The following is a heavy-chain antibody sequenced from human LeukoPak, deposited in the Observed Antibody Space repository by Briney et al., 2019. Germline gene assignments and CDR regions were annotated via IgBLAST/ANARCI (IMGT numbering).Heavy chain of an antibody. J-gene: IGHJ4*02. CDR2: IKQDGSEK. D-gene: IGHD2-15*01. V-gene: IGHV3-7*01. CDR3: AREQCSGGSCYSDY. CDR1: GFTFSSYW. Sequence: GGSLRLSCAASGFTFSSYWMSWVPQAPGKGLEWVANIKQDGSEKYYGDSVKGRFTISRDNAKNSLYLQMNSLRAEDTAVYYCAREQCSGGSCYSDYWGQGTLVTVSS.